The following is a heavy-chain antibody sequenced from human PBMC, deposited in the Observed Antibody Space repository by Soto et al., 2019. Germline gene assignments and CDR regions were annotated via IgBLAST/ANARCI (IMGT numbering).Heavy chain of an antibody. CDR2: LIPVFGSP. J-gene: IGHJ6*02. V-gene: IGHV1-69*01. D-gene: IGHD5-18*01. CDR1: GGTFSKDA. CDR3: TRVLGYTFEPGKTRYSAMDV. Sequence: QVQLVQSGAEVKKPGSSVTVSCKTSGGTFSKDAINWVRQAPGQGLEWMGLLIPVFGSPIYAQKFQGRSRITADESTSTAFMDLSSLRSEDTAVYYCTRVLGYTFEPGKTRYSAMDVWGQGTTVPVSS.